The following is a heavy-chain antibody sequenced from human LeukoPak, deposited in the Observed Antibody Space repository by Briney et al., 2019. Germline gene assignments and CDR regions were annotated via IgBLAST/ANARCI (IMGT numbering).Heavy chain of an antibody. V-gene: IGHV4-59*01. D-gene: IGHD3-16*02. CDR1: GGSISSYY. CDR2: IYYSGGT. Sequence: KTSETLSLTCTVSGGSISSYYWSWIRQPPGKGLEWIGYIYYSGGTNYNPSLKSRVTISVDTSKSKFSLKLSSVTAADTAVYYCARYVWGSYPTFEDYWGQGTLVTVSS. J-gene: IGHJ4*02. CDR3: ARYVWGSYPTFEDY.